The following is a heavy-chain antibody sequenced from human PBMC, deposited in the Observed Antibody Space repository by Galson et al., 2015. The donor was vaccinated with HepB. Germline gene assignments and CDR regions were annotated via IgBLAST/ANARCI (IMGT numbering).Heavy chain of an antibody. CDR3: ARDIAAAGTFWYTAHDY. Sequence: SLRLSCAASGFTFSSYSMNWVRQAPGKGLEWVSSISSSSSYIYYADSVKGRFTISRDNAKNSLYLQMNSLRAEDTAVYYCARDIAAAGTFWYTAHDYWGQGTLVTVSS. D-gene: IGHD6-13*01. V-gene: IGHV3-21*01. J-gene: IGHJ4*02. CDR1: GFTFSSYS. CDR2: ISSSSSYI.